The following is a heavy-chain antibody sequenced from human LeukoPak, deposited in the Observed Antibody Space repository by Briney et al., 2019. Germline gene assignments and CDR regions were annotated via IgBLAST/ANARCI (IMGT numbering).Heavy chain of an antibody. V-gene: IGHV3-23*01. CDR3: ARDSSHYLGSSDY. Sequence: GGSLRLSCVVSGFSFGSYPMSWVRQAPGKGLEWVSVISETGGVTHYADSMKGRFTISRDNIKNTLNLQMNSLRAEDTAIYYCARDSSHYLGSSDYWGQGTLVAVSS. D-gene: IGHD6-6*01. J-gene: IGHJ4*02. CDR1: GFSFGSYP. CDR2: ISETGGVT.